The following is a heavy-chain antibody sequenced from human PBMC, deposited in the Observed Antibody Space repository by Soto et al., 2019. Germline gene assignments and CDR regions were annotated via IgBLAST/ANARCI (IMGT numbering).Heavy chain of an antibody. Sequence: GGSLRLSCAASGFTFSTYNIQWVRQAPGKGLEWVSYISSSSSTIHYADSVKGRFSVSRDNAKNSLYLQVNSLRAEDTAVYYCARDSGSWPSWFDPWGQGTQVTVSS. D-gene: IGHD1-26*01. J-gene: IGHJ5*02. CDR3: ARDSGSWPSWFDP. CDR1: GFTFSTYN. V-gene: IGHV3-48*01. CDR2: ISSSSSTI.